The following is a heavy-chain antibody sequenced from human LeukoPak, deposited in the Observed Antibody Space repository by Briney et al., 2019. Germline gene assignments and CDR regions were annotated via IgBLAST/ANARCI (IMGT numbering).Heavy chain of an antibody. V-gene: IGHV4-59*01. CDR1: GGSISSYY. Sequence: SETLSLTCTVSGGSISSYYRSWVRQPPGKGLEWIGYIYYSGSTNYNPSLKSRVTISVDTSRNQFSLKLSSVTAADTAVYYCARENDGVNSLWFDPWGQGTLVTVSS. CDR2: IYYSGST. J-gene: IGHJ5*02. D-gene: IGHD4-23*01. CDR3: ARENDGVNSLWFDP.